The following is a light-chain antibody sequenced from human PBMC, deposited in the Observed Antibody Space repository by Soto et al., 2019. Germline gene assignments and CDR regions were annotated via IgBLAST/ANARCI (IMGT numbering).Light chain of an antibody. J-gene: IGKJ1*01. V-gene: IGKV1-39*01. CDR2: GAS. CDR3: QQSYSTLGT. Sequence: DIPMTQSPSSLSASVGDRVTITCRASQSISIYLNWYQQKPGKAPKLLIYGASSLQSGVPSRFSGSGSGTDFTLTIGSLQPEDSATYYCQQSYSTLGTFGQGTKVEIK. CDR1: QSISIY.